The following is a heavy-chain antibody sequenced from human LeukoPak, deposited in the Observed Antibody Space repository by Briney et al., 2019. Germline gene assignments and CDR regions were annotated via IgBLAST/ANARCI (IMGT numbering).Heavy chain of an antibody. D-gene: IGHD1-1*01. CDR3: TKDVGPGYDWFDP. Sequence: GGSLRLSCAASGFTFNIYGMSWVRQAPGKGREWVSTISGGGENTHYADSVKGRFTVSRDNSKNTMYLQMNNLRGDDTALYYCTKDVGPGYDWFDPWGQGTQVTVSS. V-gene: IGHV3-23*01. CDR1: GFTFNIYG. CDR2: ISGGGENT. J-gene: IGHJ5*02.